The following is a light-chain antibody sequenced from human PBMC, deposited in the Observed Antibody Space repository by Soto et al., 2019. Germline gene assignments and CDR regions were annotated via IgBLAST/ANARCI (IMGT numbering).Light chain of an antibody. Sequence: QSVLTQPASVSGSPGQPITISCIGTSSDIGGYNYVSWYQQHPGKVPKLMIYDVSNRPSGVSNRFSGSKSGNTASLTISGLQAEDEADYYCKSYTSSSTFVFGTGTKVTVL. CDR3: KSYTSSSTFV. CDR1: SSDIGGYNY. J-gene: IGLJ1*01. CDR2: DVS. V-gene: IGLV2-14*03.